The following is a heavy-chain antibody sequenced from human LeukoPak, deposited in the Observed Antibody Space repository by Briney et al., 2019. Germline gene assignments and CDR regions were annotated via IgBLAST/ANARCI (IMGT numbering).Heavy chain of an antibody. Sequence: PSETLSLTCTVSGGSISTYYWSWIRQPPGKGLEYIGYIYYSASTNYNPSLKSRVTMSLDTSKNQFSLKLSSVTAADTAVYYCAREEVPHGFDIWGQGTMVTVSS. CDR2: IYYSAST. CDR3: AREEVPHGFDI. CDR1: GGSISTYY. V-gene: IGHV4-59*01. J-gene: IGHJ3*02.